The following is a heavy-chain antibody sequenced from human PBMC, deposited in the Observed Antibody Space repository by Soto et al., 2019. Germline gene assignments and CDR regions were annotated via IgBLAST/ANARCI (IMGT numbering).Heavy chain of an antibody. D-gene: IGHD3-3*01. V-gene: IGHV1-2*04. Sequence: QVQLVQSGAEVQKPGASVKVSCKASGYTFTGYYMHWVRQAPGQGLEWMGWINPNSGGTNYAQKFQGWVTMTRDTAISTAYMELSRLRSDDTAVYYCARGFPIFAYHSDAFDIWGQGTMVTVSS. CDR1: GYTFTGYY. J-gene: IGHJ3*02. CDR3: ARGFPIFAYHSDAFDI. CDR2: INPNSGGT.